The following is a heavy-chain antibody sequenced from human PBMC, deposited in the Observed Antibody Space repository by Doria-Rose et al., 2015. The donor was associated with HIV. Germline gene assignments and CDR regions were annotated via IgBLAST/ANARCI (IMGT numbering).Heavy chain of an antibody. CDR3: ARIKSSRWYHKYYFDF. CDR1: GVSLSSPGMS. Sequence: QESGPVLVKPTETLTLTCTVSGVSLSSPGMSVSWIRQPPGKALEWLANIFSDDARSYKASLKSRLTISSGTSKSQVVHTMTDMDPVDTATYYCARIKSSRWYHKYYFDFWGQGRLVIVSA. D-gene: IGHD6-13*01. J-gene: IGHJ4*02. CDR2: IFSDDAR. V-gene: IGHV2-26*01.